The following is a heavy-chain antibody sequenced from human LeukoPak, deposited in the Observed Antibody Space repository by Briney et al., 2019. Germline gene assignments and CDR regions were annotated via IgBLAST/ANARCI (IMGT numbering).Heavy chain of an antibody. CDR2: FDPEDGET. Sequence: GASVKVSCKVSGYTLTELSMHWVRQAPGKGLEWMGGFDPEDGETIYAQKFQGRVTMTENTSTDTAYMELSSLRSEDTAVYYCAIVVPAEAEYYGMDVWGQGTLVTVSS. J-gene: IGHJ6*02. V-gene: IGHV1-24*01. D-gene: IGHD2-2*01. CDR1: GYTLTELS. CDR3: AIVVPAEAEYYGMDV.